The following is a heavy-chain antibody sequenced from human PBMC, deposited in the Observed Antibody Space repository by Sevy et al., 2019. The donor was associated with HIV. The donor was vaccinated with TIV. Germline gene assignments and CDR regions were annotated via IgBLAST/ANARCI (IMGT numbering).Heavy chain of an antibody. V-gene: IGHV1-2*02. CDR1: GYTFTGYY. Sequence: ASVKVSCKASGYTFTGYYMHWVRQAPGQGLEWMGWINPNSGGTNYAQKFQGRVTMTRDTSISTAYMELSRLRSDDTAVYYSARVPTTYDFWSGYQYYFDYWGQGTLVTVSS. CDR3: ARVPTTYDFWSGYQYYFDY. CDR2: INPNSGGT. J-gene: IGHJ4*02. D-gene: IGHD3-3*01.